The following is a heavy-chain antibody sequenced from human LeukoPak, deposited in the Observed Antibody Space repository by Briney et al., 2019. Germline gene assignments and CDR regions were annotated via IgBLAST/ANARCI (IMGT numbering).Heavy chain of an antibody. CDR3: ARGSTMLRGVNWHFDL. CDR2: IGTAGDP. J-gene: IGHJ2*01. V-gene: IGHV3-13*05. D-gene: IGHD3-10*01. CDR1: GFTFSSYD. Sequence: GGSLRLSCAASGFTFSSYDMHWVRQATGKGLEWVSAIGTAGDPYYPGSVKGRFTISRENAKNSLYLQMNSLRAGDTAVYYCARGSTMLRGVNWHFDLWGRGTLVTVSS.